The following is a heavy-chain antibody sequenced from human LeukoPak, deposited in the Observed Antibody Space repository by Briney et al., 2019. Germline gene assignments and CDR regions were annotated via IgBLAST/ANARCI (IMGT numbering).Heavy chain of an antibody. Sequence: GGSLRLSCAASGFTFSSYAMNWVRQAPGKGLEWVSGTGSTGVSTFYADSVKGRFTVSRDNSKNTLSLQVNSLRAEDTAVYYCARGRLRYFDWLSNDAFDIWGQGTMVTVSS. J-gene: IGHJ3*02. D-gene: IGHD3-9*01. CDR2: TGSTGVST. CDR1: GFTFSSYA. CDR3: ARGRLRYFDWLSNDAFDI. V-gene: IGHV3-23*01.